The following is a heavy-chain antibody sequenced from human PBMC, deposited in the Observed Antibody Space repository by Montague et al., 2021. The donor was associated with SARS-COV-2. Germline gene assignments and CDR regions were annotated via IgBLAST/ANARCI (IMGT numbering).Heavy chain of an antibody. V-gene: IGHV4-59*01. D-gene: IGHD5-18*01. CDR2: IYYSGST. CDR1: GGSISSYY. CDR3: ARSTQLWLRLSDYYFGY. J-gene: IGHJ4*02. Sequence: SETLSLTCTVSGGSISSYYWSWIRQPPGKGLEWIGYIYYSGSTSYNPSLKSRVTISVDTSKNQFSLKLSSVTAADTAVYYCARSTQLWLRLSDYYFGYWGQGTLVTVSS.